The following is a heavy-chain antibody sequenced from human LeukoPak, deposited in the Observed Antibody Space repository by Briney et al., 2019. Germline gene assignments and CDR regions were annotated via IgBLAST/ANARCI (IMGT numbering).Heavy chain of an antibody. CDR1: GFSFSSHG. CDR3: ARDISSSWAVYYY. CDR2: ISSSGRTT. V-gene: IGHV3-48*04. J-gene: IGHJ4*02. Sequence: PGGSLRLSCAASGFSFSSHGMSWVRQAPGKGLEWVSYISSSGRTTYYPDSVKGRFTISRDNAKNSLYLQMNSLRAEDTAVYYCARDISSSWAVYYYWGQGTLVTVSS. D-gene: IGHD6-13*01.